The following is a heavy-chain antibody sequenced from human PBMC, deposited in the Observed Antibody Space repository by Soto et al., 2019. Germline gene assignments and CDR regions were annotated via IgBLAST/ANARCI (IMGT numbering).Heavy chain of an antibody. CDR1: GFTFSSYW. CDR2: IKQDGSEK. CDR3: ARGGVRSYYYGMDV. Sequence: GGSLRLSCAASGFTFSSYWMSWGRQAPGKGLEWVANIKQDGSEKYYVDSVKGRFTISRDNAKNSLYLQMNSLRAEDTAVYYCARGGVRSYYYGMDVWGQGTTVTVSS. D-gene: IGHD1-1*01. V-gene: IGHV3-7*03. J-gene: IGHJ6*02.